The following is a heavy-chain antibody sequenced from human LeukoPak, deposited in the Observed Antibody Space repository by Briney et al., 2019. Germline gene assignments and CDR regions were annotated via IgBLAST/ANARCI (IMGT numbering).Heavy chain of an antibody. D-gene: IGHD6-13*01. J-gene: IGHJ6*02. CDR3: ARDTPGYSTLDV. V-gene: IGHV3-21*01. CDR1: GFTFSSCS. CDR2: ISSSSSYI. Sequence: GGSLRLSCAASGFTFSSCSMNWVRQAPGKGLEWVSSISSSSSYIYYADSVKGRFTISRDNAKNSLYLQMNSLRAEDTAVYYCARDTPGYSTLDVWGQGTTVTVSS.